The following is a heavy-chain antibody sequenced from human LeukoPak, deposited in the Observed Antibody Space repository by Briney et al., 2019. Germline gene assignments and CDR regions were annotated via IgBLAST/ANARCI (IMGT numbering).Heavy chain of an antibody. D-gene: IGHD6-19*01. J-gene: IGHJ4*02. CDR2: INHSGST. CDR3: ARVAVAGPYYFDY. CDR1: GGSFSGYY. Sequence: PSETLSLTCAVYGGSFSGYYWSWIRQPPGKGLEWIGEINHSGSTNYNPSLKSRVTISVDTSKNQFSLKLSSVTAADTAVYYCARVAVAGPYYFDYWGQGTLVTVSS. V-gene: IGHV4-34*01.